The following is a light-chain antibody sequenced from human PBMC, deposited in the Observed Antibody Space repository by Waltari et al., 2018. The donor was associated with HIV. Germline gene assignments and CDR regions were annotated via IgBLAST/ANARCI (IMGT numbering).Light chain of an antibody. CDR3: SAWDNSLSAWV. CDR1: SNTVGNQG. Sequence: QAGLTQPPSVSKGLRQTATLTCTGNSNTVGNQGAPWLQQHQGHPPKLLSYRNNNRPSGISERLSASRSGNTASLTITGLQPEDEADYYCSAWDNSLSAWVFGGGTKLTVL. V-gene: IGLV10-54*01. J-gene: IGLJ3*02. CDR2: RNN.